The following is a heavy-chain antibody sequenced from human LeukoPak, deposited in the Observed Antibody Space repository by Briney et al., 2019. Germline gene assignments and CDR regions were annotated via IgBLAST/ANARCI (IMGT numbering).Heavy chain of an antibody. Sequence: SETLSLTCAVSGGSISSGGYSWSWIRQPPGKGLEWIGYIYHSGSTYYNPSPKSRVTISVDRSKNQFSLKLSSVTAADTAVYYCARSVVAAIGGWFDPWGQGTLVTVSS. CDR1: GGSISSGGYS. D-gene: IGHD2-15*01. V-gene: IGHV4-30-2*01. J-gene: IGHJ5*02. CDR3: ARSVVAAIGGWFDP. CDR2: IYHSGST.